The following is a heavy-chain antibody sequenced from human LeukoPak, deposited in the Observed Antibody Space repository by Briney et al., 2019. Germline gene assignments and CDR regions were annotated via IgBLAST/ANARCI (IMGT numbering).Heavy chain of an antibody. D-gene: IGHD2-2*01. CDR2: ISGSGDTT. CDR1: GFTFSSYA. Sequence: GASLRLSCAASGFTFSSYAMSWVRQAPGKGLEWVSTISGSGDTTYYADSVKGRFTISRDNSKNTLYLQMNSLRVEGTAVYYCAKSKGSSSGAFDIWGQGTMVTVSS. V-gene: IGHV3-23*01. J-gene: IGHJ3*02. CDR3: AKSKGSSSGAFDI.